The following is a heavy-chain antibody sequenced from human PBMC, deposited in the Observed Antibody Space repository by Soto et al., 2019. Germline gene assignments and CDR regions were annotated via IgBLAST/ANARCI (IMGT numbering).Heavy chain of an antibody. J-gene: IGHJ5*02. CDR1: GDSISNFF. D-gene: IGHD6-13*01. CDR2: RYPSGIT. V-gene: IGHV4-59*01. Sequence: QVQLQESGPGLVKPSETLSLTCTVSGDSISNFFWSWIRQSPGRGLEWIGYRYPSGITKYSRSLQSRVTMSRDTSRNQFSLRLTAVTTADTAVYDCAREVLIAEAGGLGWFDPWGQGTLVTVSS. CDR3: AREVLIAEAGGLGWFDP.